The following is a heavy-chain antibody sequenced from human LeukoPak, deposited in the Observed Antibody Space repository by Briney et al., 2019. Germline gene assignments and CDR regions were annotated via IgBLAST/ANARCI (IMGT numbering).Heavy chain of an antibody. CDR1: GFTFSNAW. Sequence: GGSLRLSCAASGFTFSNAWMNWVRQAPRKGLEWVGRIKSKTDGGTTDYAAPVKGRFTISRDNAKKSLYLQMNSLRAEDTAVYYCARGTFGVVTYYYYYMDVWGKGTTVTVSS. J-gene: IGHJ6*03. CDR3: ARGTFGVVTYYYYYMDV. CDR2: IKSKTDGGTT. D-gene: IGHD3-3*01. V-gene: IGHV3-15*01.